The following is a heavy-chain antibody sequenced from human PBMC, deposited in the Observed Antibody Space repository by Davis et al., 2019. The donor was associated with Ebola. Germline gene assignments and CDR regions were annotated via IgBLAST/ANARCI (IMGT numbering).Heavy chain of an antibody. CDR2: IRQDGDEK. CDR3: AKAPVRFLEWFTTDY. V-gene: IGHV3-7*01. Sequence: GGSLRLSCAASGFIFGNYSMSWVRQAPGKGPEWVAIIRQDGDEKYYVDSVKGRFTISRDNSKNTLYLQMNSLRAEDTAVYYCAKAPVRFLEWFTTDYWGKGTLVTVSS. J-gene: IGHJ4*02. D-gene: IGHD3-3*01. CDR1: GFIFGNYS.